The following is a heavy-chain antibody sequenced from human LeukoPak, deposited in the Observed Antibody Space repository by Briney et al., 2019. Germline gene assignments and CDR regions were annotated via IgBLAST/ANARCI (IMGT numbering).Heavy chain of an antibody. CDR1: GFTFSSNR. J-gene: IGHJ4*02. V-gene: IGHV3-7*01. Sequence: GGSLRLSCAVSGFTFSSNRMSWVRQAPGKGLEWVANIYQHGSEEHYVDSVKGRFTISRDNAKNSLYPQMDSLRAEDTAMYYCAREATFGYHYFDYWGQGTLVTVSS. CDR2: IYQHGSEE. D-gene: IGHD3-16*01. CDR3: AREATFGYHYFDY.